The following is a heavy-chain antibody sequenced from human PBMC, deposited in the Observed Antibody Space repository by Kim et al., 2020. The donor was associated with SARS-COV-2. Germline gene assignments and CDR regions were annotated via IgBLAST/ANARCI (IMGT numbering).Heavy chain of an antibody. CDR3: ARPGPPDGALLSTPYY. Sequence: SETLSLTCTVSGGSIISTTYFWGWIRQPPGKGLEWIGSIYYSGATYYNPSLKSRVTISVDPSKNQLSLKLNSVTAADLAVDYCARPGPPDGALLSTPYY. CDR2: IYYSGAT. D-gene: IGHD1-26*01. CDR1: GGSIISTTYF. V-gene: IGHV4-39*01. J-gene: IGHJ6*01.